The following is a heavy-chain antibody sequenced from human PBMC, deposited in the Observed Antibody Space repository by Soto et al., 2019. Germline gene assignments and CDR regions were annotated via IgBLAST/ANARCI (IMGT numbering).Heavy chain of an antibody. CDR2: IYYSGST. CDR1: GGSISSGGYY. D-gene: IGHD3-3*01. V-gene: IGHV4-31*03. Sequence: SETLSLTCTVSGGSISSGGYYWSWIRQHPGKGLEWIGYIYYSGSTYYNPSLKSRVTVSVDTSKNQFSLKLSSVTAADTAVYYCAREYRSVHSYYYYYYGMDVWGQGTTVTVSS. CDR3: AREYRSVHSYYYYYYGMDV. J-gene: IGHJ6*02.